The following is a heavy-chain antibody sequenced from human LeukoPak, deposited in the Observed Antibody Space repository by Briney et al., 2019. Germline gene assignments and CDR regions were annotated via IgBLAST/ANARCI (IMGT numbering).Heavy chain of an antibody. D-gene: IGHD3-22*01. J-gene: IGHJ4*02. CDR1: GYTFTTYY. CDR2: TNPSGGTT. CDR3: ARALVPRDSSGYYWGNYFDY. V-gene: IGHV1-46*01. Sequence: ASVMVSCKASGYTFTTYYMHWVRQAPGQGLQWMGLTNPSGGTTSYPQKFRGRVSMTSDTSTTTVYMELSSLRSEDTAVYYCARALVPRDSSGYYWGNYFDYWGQGTLVTVSS.